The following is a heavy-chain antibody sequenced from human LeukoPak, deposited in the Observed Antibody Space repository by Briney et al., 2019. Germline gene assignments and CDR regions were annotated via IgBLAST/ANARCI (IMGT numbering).Heavy chain of an antibody. D-gene: IGHD5-12*01. CDR3: AKALSYSGYDYYFDF. CDR1: GFTFSSYG. J-gene: IGHJ4*02. V-gene: IGHV3-23*01. CDR2: ISGSGGST. Sequence: GGSLRLSCAASGFTFSSYGMSWVRQARGKGLEWVSAISGSGGSTYYADSVKGRFTISRDNSKNTLYLQMNSLRAEDTAVYYCAKALSYSGYDYYFDFGGQGTLVTVSS.